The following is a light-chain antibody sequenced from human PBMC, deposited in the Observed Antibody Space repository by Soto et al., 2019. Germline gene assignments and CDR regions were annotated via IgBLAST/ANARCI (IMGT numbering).Light chain of an antibody. CDR3: QQYGSSPGT. V-gene: IGKV3-20*01. CDR1: QSVTNSY. Sequence: EIVLTQSPGTQSLSPGERATLSCRASQSVTNSYLTWYQQKPGQAPRLLIYAASIRATGIPDRFSGSGSGRDFPLTISRLEPEDAAVYYCQQYGSSPGTFGQGTKVEIK. J-gene: IGKJ1*01. CDR2: AAS.